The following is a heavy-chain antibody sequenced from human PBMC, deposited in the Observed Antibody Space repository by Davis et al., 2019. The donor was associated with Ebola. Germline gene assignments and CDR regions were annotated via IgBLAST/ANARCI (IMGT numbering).Heavy chain of an antibody. D-gene: IGHD6-6*01. CDR2: ISSSGSTI. CDR3: AMRSSSSRGGVFDY. Sequence: PGGSLRLSCAASGFTFSDYYMSWIRQAPGKGLEWVSYISSSGSTIYYADSVKGRFTISRDNSKNTLYLQMNSLRAEDTAVYYCAMRSSSSRGGVFDYWGQGTLVTVSS. V-gene: IGHV3-11*01. J-gene: IGHJ4*02. CDR1: GFTFSDYY.